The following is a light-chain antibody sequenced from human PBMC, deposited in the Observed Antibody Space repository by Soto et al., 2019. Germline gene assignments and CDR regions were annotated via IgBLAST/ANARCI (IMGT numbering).Light chain of an antibody. V-gene: IGKV1-5*01. CDR3: QQYNNYGT. CDR2: DAS. J-gene: IGKJ1*01. Sequence: DIQMTQSPSTLSASVGDRVTITCRASQSISSRLAWYQQKPGKAPKLLIYDASSLESGVPSRFSGSGSGTEFPLTISSLQPDDFATYYCQQYNNYGTFGQGTKVEIK. CDR1: QSISSR.